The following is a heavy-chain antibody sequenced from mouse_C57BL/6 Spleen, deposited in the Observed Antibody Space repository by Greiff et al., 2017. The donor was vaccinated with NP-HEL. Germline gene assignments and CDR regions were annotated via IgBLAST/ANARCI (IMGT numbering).Heavy chain of an antibody. D-gene: IGHD4-1*01. CDR3: ARPHWGAMDY. J-gene: IGHJ4*01. Sequence: EVQRVESGGGLVQPGGSLSLSCAASGFTFTDYYMSWVRQPPGKALEWLGFIRNKANGYTTEYSASVKGRFTISRDNSQSILYLQMNALRAEDSATYYCARPHWGAMDYWGQGTSVTVSS. CDR2: IRNKANGYTT. V-gene: IGHV7-3*01. CDR1: GFTFTDYY.